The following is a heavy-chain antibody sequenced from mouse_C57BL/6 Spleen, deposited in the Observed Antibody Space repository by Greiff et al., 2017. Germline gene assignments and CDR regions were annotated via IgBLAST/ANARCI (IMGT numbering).Heavy chain of an antibody. V-gene: IGHV1-22*01. D-gene: IGHD2-1*01. J-gene: IGHJ2*01. Sequence: EVQLQESGPELVKPGASVKMSCKASGYTFTDYNMHWVKQSHGKSLEWIGYINPNNGGTSYNQKFKGKATLTVNKSSSTAYMELRSLTSEDSAVYYCAPLYYGNYDYWGQGTTLTVSS. CDR2: INPNNGGT. CDR3: APLYYGNYDY. CDR1: GYTFTDYN.